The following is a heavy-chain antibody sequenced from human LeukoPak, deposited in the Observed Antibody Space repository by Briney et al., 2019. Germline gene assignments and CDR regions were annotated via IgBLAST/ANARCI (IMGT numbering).Heavy chain of an antibody. D-gene: IGHD1-26*01. Sequence: SETLSLTCTVSGGSISSSSYYWGWIRQPPGKGLEWIGSIYYSGSTYYNPSLKSRVTISEDTSKNQFSLKLSSMTAADTAVYYCASGWELRRGDAFDIWGQGTMVTVSS. V-gene: IGHV4-39*01. CDR1: GGSISSSSYY. CDR3: ASGWELRRGDAFDI. J-gene: IGHJ3*02. CDR2: IYYSGST.